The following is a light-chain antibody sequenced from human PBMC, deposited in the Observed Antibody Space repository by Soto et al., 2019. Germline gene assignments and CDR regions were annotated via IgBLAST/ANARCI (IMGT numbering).Light chain of an antibody. J-gene: IGKJ4*01. CDR1: QDISSS. CDR2: AAS. V-gene: IGKV1-9*01. Sequence: IQLTQSPSSLSASVGDRVTITCRASQDISSSLALYQQKPGKAPKLLIYAASILQSGVPSRFSGSGFGTDFTLTISSLQAEDFASYFCQQVRSYPSTFGGGTKVEIK. CDR3: QQVRSYPST.